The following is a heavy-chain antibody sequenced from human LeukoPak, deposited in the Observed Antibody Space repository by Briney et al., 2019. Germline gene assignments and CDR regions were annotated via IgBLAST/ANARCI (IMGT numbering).Heavy chain of an antibody. J-gene: IGHJ5*02. Sequence: SETLSLTCTVSGGSISSGGYYWSWIRQHPGKGPEWIGYIYYSGSTYYNPSLKSRVTISVDTSKNQFSLKLSSVTAADTAVYYCARGSIAVHWFDPWGQGTLVTVSS. D-gene: IGHD6-19*01. CDR3: ARGSIAVHWFDP. CDR2: IYYSGST. CDR1: GGSISSGGYY. V-gene: IGHV4-31*03.